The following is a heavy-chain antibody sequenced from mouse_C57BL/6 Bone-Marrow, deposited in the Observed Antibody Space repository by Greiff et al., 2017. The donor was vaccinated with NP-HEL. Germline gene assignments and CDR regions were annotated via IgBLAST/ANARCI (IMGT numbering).Heavy chain of an antibody. CDR2: IDPNSGGT. CDR1: GFNIKDDY. Sequence: VQLQQSGAELVRPGASVKLSCTASGFNIKDDYMHWVKQRPEQGLEWIGRIDPNSGGTKYNEKFKSKATLTVDKPSSTAYMQLSSLTSEDSAVYYCARLGDGYYWGQGTSVTVSS. J-gene: IGHJ4*01. D-gene: IGHD2-3*01. CDR3: ARLGDGYY. V-gene: IGHV1-72*01.